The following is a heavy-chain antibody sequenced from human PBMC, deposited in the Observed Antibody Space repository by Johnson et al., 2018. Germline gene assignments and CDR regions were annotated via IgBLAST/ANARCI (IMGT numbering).Heavy chain of an antibody. CDR2: IRSKTFGGTT. D-gene: IGHD2-15*01. Sequence: EVQLVETGGGLVKPGRSLRLSCTASGFIFGDFAMNWFRQAPGKGLEWVSFIRSKTFGGTTKYAASVKGRFRISRDDSKSIAYLQMKSLKTEDTAVYFCTRDAEWWSGGVDVWGQGTTVTVSS. CDR1: GFIFGDFA. CDR3: TRDAEWWSGGVDV. J-gene: IGHJ6*02. V-gene: IGHV3-49*05.